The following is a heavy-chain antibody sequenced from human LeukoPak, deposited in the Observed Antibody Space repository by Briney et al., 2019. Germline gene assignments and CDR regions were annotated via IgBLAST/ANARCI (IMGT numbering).Heavy chain of an antibody. CDR3: ARDAYYYDTSGYYILDY. V-gene: IGHV4-38-2*02. J-gene: IGHJ4*02. CDR1: DYPISSGYF. CDR2: MSHSGST. D-gene: IGHD3-22*01. Sequence: PSETLSLTCSVSDYPISSGYFWGWIRQPPGKGLEWIATMSHSGSTYFNPSLKSRVIVSIDASKNQFSLNLTSVTAADTAVYYCARDAYYYDTSGYYILDYWGQGTLVTVSS.